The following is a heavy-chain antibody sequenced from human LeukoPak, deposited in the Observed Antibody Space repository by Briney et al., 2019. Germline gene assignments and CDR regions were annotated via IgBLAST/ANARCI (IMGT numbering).Heavy chain of an antibody. CDR2: INHSGGT. Sequence: PSETLSLTCAVYGGSFSGYYWSWIRQPPGKGLEWIGEINHSGGTNYNPSLKSRVTISVDTSKNQFSLKLSSVTAADTAVYYCARGGIAAAGDNAYYYYYYYMDVWGKGTTVTVSS. CDR3: ARGGIAAAGDNAYYYYYYYMDV. D-gene: IGHD6-13*01. CDR1: GGSFSGYY. V-gene: IGHV4-34*01. J-gene: IGHJ6*03.